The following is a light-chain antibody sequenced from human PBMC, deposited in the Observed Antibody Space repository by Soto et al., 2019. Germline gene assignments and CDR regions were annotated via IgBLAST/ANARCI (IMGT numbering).Light chain of an antibody. CDR3: QQRSNWPTT. CDR1: QSVSSY. J-gene: IGKJ1*01. V-gene: IGKV3-11*01. CDR2: DAS. Sequence: EIVLTQAPATLSLSPGKIATLSCRASQSVSSYLAWYQQKPGQAPRLLISDASNRATGIPARCSGSGSVTDFTLTISSLEPEDFAVYYCQQRSNWPTTFGQGTKVEIK.